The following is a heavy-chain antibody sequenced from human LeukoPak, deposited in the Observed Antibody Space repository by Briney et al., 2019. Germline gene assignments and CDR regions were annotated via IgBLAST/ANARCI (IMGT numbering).Heavy chain of an antibody. CDR3: AREAVAGTEQDAAIDY. Sequence: GGSLRLSCAASGFTFSSHWMHWVRQAPGKGLVWVSRINSDGSSISYADSVKGRFTISRDNAKNTLYLQMNSLRAEDTAVYYCAREAVAGTEQDAAIDYWGQGTLVTVSS. CDR1: GFTFSSHW. V-gene: IGHV3-74*01. CDR2: INSDGSSI. D-gene: IGHD6-19*01. J-gene: IGHJ4*02.